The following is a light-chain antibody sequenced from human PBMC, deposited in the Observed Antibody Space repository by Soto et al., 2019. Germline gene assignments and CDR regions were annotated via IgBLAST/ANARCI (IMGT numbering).Light chain of an antibody. CDR2: GAS. J-gene: IGKJ4*01. CDR3: QHYNALPIT. CDR1: QSVSSN. Sequence: EIVMTQSPATLSVSLGERATLSCRASQSVSSNLAWYQQKPGQAPRLLIFGASTRATGIPARFSGSGSATEFTPTISSLQSEDVAVYRCQHYNALPITFGGGTKVEIK. V-gene: IGKV3-15*01.